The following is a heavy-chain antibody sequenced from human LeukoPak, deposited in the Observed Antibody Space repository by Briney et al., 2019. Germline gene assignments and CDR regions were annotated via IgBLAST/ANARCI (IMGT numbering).Heavy chain of an antibody. CDR3: ARASVDH. CDR2: INTNSGDT. V-gene: IGHV1-2*02. CDR1: GYTFTGYY. Sequence: ASVKVSCKASGYTFTGYYMHWVRQAPGQGLEWMGWINTNSGDTNYAQKFQGRVTMTRDTFINTAYMDLIRLTSDDTAVYYCARASVDHWGQGTLVTVSS. J-gene: IGHJ4*02. D-gene: IGHD2-21*01.